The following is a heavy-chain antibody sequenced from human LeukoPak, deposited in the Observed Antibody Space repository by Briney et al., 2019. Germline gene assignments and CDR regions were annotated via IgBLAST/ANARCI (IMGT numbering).Heavy chain of an antibody. V-gene: IGHV1-2*02. CDR1: GYTSTGYY. CDR2: INPNSGGT. CDR3: ARDHGYSYDDGLDY. Sequence: ASVKVSCKASGYTSTGYYMHWVRQAPGQGLEWMGWINPNSGGTNYAQKFQGRVTMTRDTSISTAYMELSRLRSDDTAVYYCARDHGYSYDDGLDYWGQGTLVTVSS. D-gene: IGHD5-18*01. J-gene: IGHJ4*02.